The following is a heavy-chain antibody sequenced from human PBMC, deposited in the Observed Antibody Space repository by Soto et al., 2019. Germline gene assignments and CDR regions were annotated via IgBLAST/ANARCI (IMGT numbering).Heavy chain of an antibody. V-gene: IGHV3-30-3*01. Sequence: QVQLVESGGGVVQPGRSLRLSCAASGFTFSSYAMHWVRQAPGKGLEWVAVISYDGSNKYYAASVKGRFTISRDNSKNTLYLQMNSLRAEDTAVYYCARDSPDDNSGYYSDYYYYYGMDVWGQGTTVTVSS. J-gene: IGHJ6*02. D-gene: IGHD3-22*01. CDR2: ISYDGSNK. CDR1: GFTFSSYA. CDR3: ARDSPDDNSGYYSDYYYYYGMDV.